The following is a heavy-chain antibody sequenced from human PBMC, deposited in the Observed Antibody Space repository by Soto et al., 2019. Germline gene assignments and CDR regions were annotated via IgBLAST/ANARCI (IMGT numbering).Heavy chain of an antibody. CDR2: INHSGST. CDR3: ARGRSNDYGDYQPTLRNDY. Sequence: SETLSFTCAVYGGSFSGYYWSWIRQPPGKGLEWIGEINHSGSTNYNPSLKSRVTISVDTSKNQFSLKLSSVTAADTAVYYCARGRSNDYGDYQPTLRNDYWGQGTLVTVSS. V-gene: IGHV4-34*01. J-gene: IGHJ4*02. D-gene: IGHD4-17*01. CDR1: GGSFSGYY.